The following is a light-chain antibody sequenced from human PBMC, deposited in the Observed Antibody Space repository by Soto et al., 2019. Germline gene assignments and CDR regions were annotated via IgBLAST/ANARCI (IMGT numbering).Light chain of an antibody. Sequence: QSALTQPRSVSGSPGQSVTISCTGTSSDVGGYNYVSWYQQHPGKAPKLMIYDVSKWPSGVPDRFSGSKSGNTASLTISGLQAEDEADYYCCSYAGNTLWVFVGGTKLTVL. CDR1: SSDVGGYNY. V-gene: IGLV2-11*01. CDR3: CSYAGNTLWV. J-gene: IGLJ3*02. CDR2: DVS.